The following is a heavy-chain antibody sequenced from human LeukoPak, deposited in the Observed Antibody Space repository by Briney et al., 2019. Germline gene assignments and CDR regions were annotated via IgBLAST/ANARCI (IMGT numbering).Heavy chain of an antibody. Sequence: GGSLRLSCAASGFTFDDYAMHWVRQAPGKGLEWVSGISWNSGSIGYADSVKGRFTISRDNAKNSLYLQMNSLRAEDTALYYCAKDARLASSGWFDPWGQGTLVTVSS. CDR1: GFTFDDYA. J-gene: IGHJ5*02. D-gene: IGHD6-19*01. CDR2: ISWNSGSI. CDR3: AKDARLASSGWFDP. V-gene: IGHV3-9*01.